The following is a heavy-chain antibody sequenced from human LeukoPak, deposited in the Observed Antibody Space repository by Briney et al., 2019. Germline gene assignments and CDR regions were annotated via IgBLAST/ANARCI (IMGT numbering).Heavy chain of an antibody. J-gene: IGHJ6*03. V-gene: IGHV3-30*18. CDR1: GFTFSNYG. Sequence: QTGGSLRLSCVASGFTFSNYGMHWVRQAPGKGLEWVSIISYDGSNKYYADSVKGRFTISRDNSKNTLFLQMNSLRSEDTAVYYCAKHPGNFTGIVNYYYMDVWGKGTTVTVSS. CDR2: ISYDGSNK. D-gene: IGHD3-16*02. CDR3: AKHPGNFTGIVNYYYMDV.